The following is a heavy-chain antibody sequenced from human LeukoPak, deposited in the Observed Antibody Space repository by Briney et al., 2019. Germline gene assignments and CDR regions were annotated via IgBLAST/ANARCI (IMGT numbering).Heavy chain of an antibody. CDR1: GGSISSGGYS. D-gene: IGHD2-15*01. Sequence: SEPLSLTCAISGGSISSGGYSWSWIRQPPGKGLEWIVYIYHSGSTYYNPSLKSRVTISVDRSKNQFSLKLSSVTAADTAVYYCARGRNCSGGSCYLSFWFDPWGQGTLVTISS. V-gene: IGHV4-30-2*01. CDR2: IYHSGST. CDR3: ARGRNCSGGSCYLSFWFDP. J-gene: IGHJ5*02.